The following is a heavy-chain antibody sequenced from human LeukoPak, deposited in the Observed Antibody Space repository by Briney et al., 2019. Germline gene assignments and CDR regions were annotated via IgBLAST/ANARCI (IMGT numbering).Heavy chain of an antibody. D-gene: IGHD4-23*01. J-gene: IGHJ4*02. CDR2: IKQDGSEK. V-gene: IGHV3-7*01. CDR3: ARDSKSWVTAPSY. CDR1: GFTFSSYW. Sequence: GGSLRLSCAASGFTFSSYWMSWVRQAPGKGLEWVANIKQDGSEKYYVDSVKGRFTISRDNAKNSLYLQMNSLRAEDTAVYYCARDSKSWVTAPSYWGQGTLVTVSS.